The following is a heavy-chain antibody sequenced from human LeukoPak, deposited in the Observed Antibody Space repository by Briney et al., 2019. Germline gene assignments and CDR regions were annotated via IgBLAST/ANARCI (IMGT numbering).Heavy chain of an antibody. Sequence: ASVKVSCKASGYTFTGYYMHWVRQAPGQGLEWMGWINPNSGGTNYAQKFQGRVTMTRDTSISTAYMELSRLRSDDTAVYYCARDPGVGWTYYFAYWGQGTLVTVSS. CDR3: ARDPGVGWTYYFAY. CDR2: INPNSGGT. V-gene: IGHV1-2*02. D-gene: IGHD3/OR15-3a*01. CDR1: GYTFTGYY. J-gene: IGHJ4*02.